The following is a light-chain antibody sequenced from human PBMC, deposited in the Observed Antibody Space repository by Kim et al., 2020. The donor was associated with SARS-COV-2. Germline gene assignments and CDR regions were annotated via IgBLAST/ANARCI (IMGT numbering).Light chain of an antibody. Sequence: ESRGKTVTISCTRSSGRMAINFVQWYQQRPGSAPTSVIYEDKQRPSWVPDRFSGSIDDSSNSASLSISGLKTEDEAGYYCQSGRLFGGGTQLTVL. J-gene: IGLJ2*01. CDR3: QSGRL. CDR2: EDK. V-gene: IGLV6-57*03. CDR1: SGRMAINF.